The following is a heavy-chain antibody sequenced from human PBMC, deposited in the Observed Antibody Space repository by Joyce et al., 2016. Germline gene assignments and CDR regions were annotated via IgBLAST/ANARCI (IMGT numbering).Heavy chain of an antibody. J-gene: IGHJ4*02. V-gene: IGHV3-7*01. CDR3: AREYFWRYDY. Sequence: EVQLVESGGGLVQPGGSLGLSCVSSGFTFRKYYMGWIRQAPGKGPEWVANIKADGSEKSYVGSVEGRFTISRDNAKNSLYLQINGLRAEDTAVYYCAREYFWRYDYWGQGTLVTVSS. D-gene: IGHD3-3*01. CDR1: GFTFRKYY. CDR2: IKADGSEK.